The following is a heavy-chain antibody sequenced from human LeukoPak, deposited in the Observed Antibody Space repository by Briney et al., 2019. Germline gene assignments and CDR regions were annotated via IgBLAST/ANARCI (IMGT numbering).Heavy chain of an antibody. D-gene: IGHD6-19*01. CDR1: GFTLSSYS. Sequence: PGGSLRLSCAASGFTLSSYSMNWVRQAPGKGLEWVSSITSSGRYIYYADSVKGRFTISRDNAKNSLYLQMNSLRAEDTAVYYCARWLAGYLDYWGQGTLVTVSS. CDR3: ARWLAGYLDY. V-gene: IGHV3-21*01. CDR2: ITSSGRYI. J-gene: IGHJ4*02.